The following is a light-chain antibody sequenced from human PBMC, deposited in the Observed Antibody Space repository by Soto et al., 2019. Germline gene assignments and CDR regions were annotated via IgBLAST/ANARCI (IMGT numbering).Light chain of an antibody. CDR2: DVS. CDR3: CSYAGSYV. V-gene: IGLV2-11*01. CDR1: SSDIGGYRY. J-gene: IGLJ1*01. Sequence: VLTQPRSVSGSPGQSVTISCTGSSSDIGGYRYVSWYQQYPGKAPKLMIYDVSQRPSGVPDRFSGSTSGNTASLTISGLQAEDEADYYCCSYAGSYVFGTGTKVTVL.